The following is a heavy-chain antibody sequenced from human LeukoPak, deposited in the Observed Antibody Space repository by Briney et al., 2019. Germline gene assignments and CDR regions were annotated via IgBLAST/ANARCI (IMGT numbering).Heavy chain of an antibody. CDR2: ISGSGGST. V-gene: IGHV3-23*01. CDR3: ARCLWPRYYMDV. CDR1: GFTFSSYG. J-gene: IGHJ6*03. D-gene: IGHD3-16*01. Sequence: GGSLRLSCAASGFTFSSYGMSWVRQAPGKGLEWVSAISGSGGSTYYADSVKGRFTISRDNSKNTLYLQMNSLRAEDTAVYYCARCLWPRYYMDVWGKGTTVTISS.